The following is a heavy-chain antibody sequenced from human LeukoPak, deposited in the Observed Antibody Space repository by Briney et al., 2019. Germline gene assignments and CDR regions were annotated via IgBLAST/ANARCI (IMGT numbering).Heavy chain of an antibody. CDR1: EYSFTNSW. V-gene: IGHV5-51*01. Sequence: GESLKISCKGSEYSFTNSWVGWVRQMPGKGLEWMGIIYPGDSDTRYSPSFQGQVTISADKSISTAYLQWSSLKASDTAMYYCAIVQPPAGATTGVYFDYWGQGTLVTVSS. J-gene: IGHJ4*02. CDR2: IYPGDSDT. D-gene: IGHD1-26*01. CDR3: AIVQPPAGATTGVYFDY.